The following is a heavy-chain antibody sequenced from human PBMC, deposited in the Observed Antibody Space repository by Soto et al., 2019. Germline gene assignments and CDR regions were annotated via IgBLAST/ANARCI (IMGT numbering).Heavy chain of an antibody. D-gene: IGHD3-3*01. V-gene: IGHV3-30*03. Sequence: GGSLRLSCAASGFTFSSYCIHWVRQAPCKGLEWVAVISYDGINKYYAASEKRRFIISRDNSKNTLYLQMNSLRAEDTAVYYLGGDLTMLGVLDYYLGMDVWGQGTTVAVSS. CDR2: ISYDGINK. CDR3: GGDLTMLGVLDYYLGMDV. J-gene: IGHJ6*02. CDR1: GFTFSSYC.